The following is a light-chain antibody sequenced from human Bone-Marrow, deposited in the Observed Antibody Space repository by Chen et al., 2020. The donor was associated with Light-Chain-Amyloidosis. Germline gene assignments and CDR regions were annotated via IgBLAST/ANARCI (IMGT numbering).Light chain of an antibody. Sequence: DIVMTPSPLSLPVTPGEPASISCRSSQSLLQSNGYKYLDWYLQKPGQSPQLLIYLGSNRASGVPDRFSGSGSGTDFTLKISRVEAEDVGVYYCMQALQAPWTFGQGTKVEIK. V-gene: IGKV2-28*01. CDR1: QSLLQSNGYKY. CDR2: LGS. CDR3: MQALQAPWT. J-gene: IGKJ1*01.